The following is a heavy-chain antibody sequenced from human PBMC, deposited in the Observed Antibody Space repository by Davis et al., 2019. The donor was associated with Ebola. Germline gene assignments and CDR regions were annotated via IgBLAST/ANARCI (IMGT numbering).Heavy chain of an antibody. CDR2: IQNDGNYK. V-gene: IGHV3-30*02. J-gene: IGHJ6*02. CDR3: ARGSRNMDV. Sequence: GGSLRLSCATSGFTFRSYAMHWVRQAPGKGLAWVAFIQNDGNYKQYAASVKGRFTISRDNSKNIVYLQMNSLRAEDTAVYYCARGSRNMDVWGQGTTVTVSS. CDR1: GFTFRSYA.